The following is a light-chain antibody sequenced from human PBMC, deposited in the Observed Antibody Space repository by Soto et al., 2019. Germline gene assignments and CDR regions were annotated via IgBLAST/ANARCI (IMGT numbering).Light chain of an antibody. V-gene: IGKV3-15*01. CDR2: GAS. CDR1: QSVSNN. Sequence: EILMTQSPATLSVSPGERATLSCRAGQSVSNNLAWYQQKPGQAPRLLIYGASTRANDIPARFSGSGSGTEFTLTIRSLQSEDIAVYYCQHYDNWPPWTFGQGTKVDIK. J-gene: IGKJ1*01. CDR3: QHYDNWPPWT.